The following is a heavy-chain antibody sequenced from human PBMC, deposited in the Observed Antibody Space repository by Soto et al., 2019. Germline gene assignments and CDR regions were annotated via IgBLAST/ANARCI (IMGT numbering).Heavy chain of an antibody. CDR1: GFSFTNFA. CDR3: AKDDFTDRGDDYFDY. J-gene: IGHJ4*02. D-gene: IGHD2-21*02. V-gene: IGHV3-23*01. CDR2: IGASGDIT. Sequence: EVQLLESGGGLVQPGGSLRLSCAASGFSFTNFAMSWVRQAPGKGLEWVAGIGASGDITWYADSVKGRLSISRDNSKNTLYLQLNSHRFEDTAVYYCAKDDFTDRGDDYFDYWGPGTLVTVSS.